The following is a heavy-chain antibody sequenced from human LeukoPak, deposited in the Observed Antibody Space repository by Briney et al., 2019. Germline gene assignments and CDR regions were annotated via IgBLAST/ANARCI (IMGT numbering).Heavy chain of an antibody. D-gene: IGHD6-19*01. CDR2: INNSGHT. V-gene: IGHV4-34*01. Sequence: PSETLSLTFAVYGGSFRGYYWSWIRQPPGKGVEWIQEINNSGHTNYHPSLKSRVPISVDTSKNQFSLKLSSVTAADTAVYYCARGHDSSGWYFDYWGQGTLVTVSS. J-gene: IGHJ4*02. CDR1: GGSFRGYY. CDR3: ARGHDSSGWYFDY.